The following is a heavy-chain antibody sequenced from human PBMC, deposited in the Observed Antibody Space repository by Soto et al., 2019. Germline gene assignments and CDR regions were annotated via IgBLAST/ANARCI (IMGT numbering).Heavy chain of an antibody. D-gene: IGHD6-13*01. CDR2: IYYTGST. CDR3: ARRLHSSSWCYFDY. Sequence: SETLSLTCTVPGGSISSSSYYWGWIRQPPGKGLEWIGTIYYTGSTYYSPSLKSRVTVSVDTSKNQFSLELSSVTAADTAVYYCARRLHSSSWCYFDYWGQGTLVTVSS. V-gene: IGHV4-39*01. CDR1: GGSISSSSYY. J-gene: IGHJ4*02.